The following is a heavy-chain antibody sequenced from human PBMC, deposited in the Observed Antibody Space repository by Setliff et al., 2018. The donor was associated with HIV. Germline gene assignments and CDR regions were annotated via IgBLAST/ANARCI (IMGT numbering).Heavy chain of an antibody. CDR3: ARRMEMTPIGY. V-gene: IGHV7-4-1*02. CDR1: GYTFNSYG. Sequence: ASVKVSCKASGYTFNSYGINWVRQAPGQGLEWMGWINTVTGNPTYAQGFTGRFVFSLDTSVSTAYLQISSLRAEDSAVYYCARRMEMTPIGYWGQGTLVTVSS. CDR2: INTVTGNP. D-gene: IGHD2-15*01. J-gene: IGHJ4*02.